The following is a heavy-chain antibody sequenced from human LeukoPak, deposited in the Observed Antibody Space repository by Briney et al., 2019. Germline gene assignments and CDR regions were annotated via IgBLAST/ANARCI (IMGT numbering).Heavy chain of an antibody. J-gene: IGHJ4*02. V-gene: IGHV4-38-2*01. CDR1: GYSISSGYY. D-gene: IGHD6-25*01. Sequence: PSETLSLTCAVSGYSISSGYYWGWIRQPPGKGLEWIGSIYHSGSTYYNPSLKSRVTISVDTSKNQFSLKLSSVTAADTAVYYCARHANRPAKFPSAIDYWGQGTLVTVSS. CDR2: IYHSGST. CDR3: ARHANRPAKFPSAIDY.